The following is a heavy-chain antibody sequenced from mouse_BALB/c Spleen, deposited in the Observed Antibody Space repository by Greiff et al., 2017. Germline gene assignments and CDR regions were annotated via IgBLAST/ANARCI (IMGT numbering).Heavy chain of an antibody. CDR3: ARRGYRYKGAMDY. Sequence: EVKLVESGPELVKPGASVKMSCKASGYTFTSYVMHWVKQKPGQGLEWIGYINPYNDGTKYNEKFKGKATLTSDKSSSTAYMELSSLTSEDSAVYYCARRGYRYKGAMDYWGQGTSVTVSS. V-gene: IGHV1-14*01. J-gene: IGHJ4*01. CDR1: GYTFTSYV. D-gene: IGHD2-14*01. CDR2: INPYNDGT.